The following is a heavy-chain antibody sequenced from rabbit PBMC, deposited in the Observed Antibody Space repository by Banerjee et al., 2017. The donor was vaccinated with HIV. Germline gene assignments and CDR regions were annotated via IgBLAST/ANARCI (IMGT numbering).Heavy chain of an antibody. CDR3: ARDATSSAYYIPYYFNL. Sequence: QSLEESRGDLVKPGASLTLTCTASGFSFSSGYYMCWVRQAPGKGLEWIACIGAGSSGRPWYASWAKGRFTISKTSSTTVSLQMTSLTVADTATYFCARDATSSAYYIPYYFNLWGPGTLVTVS. CDR2: IGAGSSGRP. D-gene: IGHD1-1*01. V-gene: IGHV1S40*01. CDR1: GFSFSSGYY. J-gene: IGHJ4*01.